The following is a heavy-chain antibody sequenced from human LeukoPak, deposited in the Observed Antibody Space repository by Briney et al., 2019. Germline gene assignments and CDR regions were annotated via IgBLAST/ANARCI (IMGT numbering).Heavy chain of an antibody. CDR1: GFTFSNDW. D-gene: IGHD2-15*01. V-gene: IGHV3-74*01. CDR2: INSDGSSI. J-gene: IGHJ4*02. CDR3: TRVHGGYPFDY. Sequence: ETGGSLRLSCAASGFTFSNDWMHWVRQAPGKGLVWVSRINSDGSSISYADSVKGRFTISRDDAKNTLYLQMNSLGGEDTAVYYCTRVHGGYPFDYWGQGTLVTVSS.